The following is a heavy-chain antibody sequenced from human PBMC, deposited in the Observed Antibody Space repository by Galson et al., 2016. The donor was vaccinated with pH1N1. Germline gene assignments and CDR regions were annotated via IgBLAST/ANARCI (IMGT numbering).Heavy chain of an antibody. J-gene: IGHJ5*02. V-gene: IGHV1-24*01. CDR3: AKGSGNSWFDP. Sequence: SVKVSCEVSGYTLSDLSMHWVRQVSGKGLERMGGYVPEDGETIYAQKFQGRVTMTEDTSKDTAYMEVSGLTSDDTALYFWAKGSGNSWFDPWGQGTLVTVFS. CDR2: YVPEDGET. D-gene: IGHD3-10*01. CDR1: GYTLSDLS.